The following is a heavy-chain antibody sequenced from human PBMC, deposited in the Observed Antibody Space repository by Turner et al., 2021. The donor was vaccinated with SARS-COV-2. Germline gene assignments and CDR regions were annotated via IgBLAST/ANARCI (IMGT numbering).Heavy chain of an antibody. D-gene: IGHD4-4*01. J-gene: IGHJ6*02. CDR1: GGIFSTYA. CDR2: IIPIFGTA. V-gene: IGHV1-69*01. CDR3: MTTVTSSYYYYYGMDV. Sequence: QVQLVQSGAEVKKPGSSVKVSCKASGGIFSTYAISWVRQAPGQGLEWMGGIIPIFGTANYAQKFQGRVTITADESTSTAYMELSSLRSEDTAVYFCMTTVTSSYYYYYGMDVWGQGTTVTVSS.